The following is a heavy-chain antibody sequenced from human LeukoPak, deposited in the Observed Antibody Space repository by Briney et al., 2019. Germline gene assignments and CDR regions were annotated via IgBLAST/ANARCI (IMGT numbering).Heavy chain of an antibody. CDR2: IKQDGSEK. CDR3: ARIGYRSSTFDY. Sequence: GSLRPSCAASGFTFSMYWMSWVRQAPGKGLEWVANIKQDGSEKYYVDSVKGRFTISRDNTKNSLYLQMNSLRAEDTAVYYCARIGYRSSTFDYWGQGTPVTVSS. V-gene: IGHV3-7*05. J-gene: IGHJ4*02. D-gene: IGHD6-6*01. CDR1: GFTFSMYW.